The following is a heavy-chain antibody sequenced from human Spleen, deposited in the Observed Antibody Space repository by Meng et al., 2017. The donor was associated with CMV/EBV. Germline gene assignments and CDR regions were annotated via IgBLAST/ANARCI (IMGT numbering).Heavy chain of an antibody. J-gene: IGHJ6*02. V-gene: IGHV3-21*06. CDR3: ARDYCSTGSCYVGENGMDV. CDR1: GFTFSRYN. CDR2: ISSTSKYI. D-gene: IGHD2-15*01. Sequence: GESLKISCAASGFTFSRYNMNWVRQAPGRGLEWVSSISSTSKYIYYADSVKGRFTISRDNANNSLYLQMNSLRAEDTAVYYCARDYCSTGSCYVGENGMDVWGQGTTVTVSS.